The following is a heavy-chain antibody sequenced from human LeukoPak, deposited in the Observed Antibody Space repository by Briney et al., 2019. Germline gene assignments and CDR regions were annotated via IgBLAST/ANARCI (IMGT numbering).Heavy chain of an antibody. CDR3: ARGASYCSSTSCYPDC. CDR1: GYSFTSYW. Sequence: GESLKISCKGSGYSFTSYWIGWVRQMPGKGLAWMGIIYPGDSDTRYSPSFQGQVTISADKSISTAYLQWSSLKASDTAMYYCARGASYCSSTSCYPDCWGQGTLVTVSS. D-gene: IGHD2-2*01. V-gene: IGHV5-51*01. J-gene: IGHJ4*02. CDR2: IYPGDSDT.